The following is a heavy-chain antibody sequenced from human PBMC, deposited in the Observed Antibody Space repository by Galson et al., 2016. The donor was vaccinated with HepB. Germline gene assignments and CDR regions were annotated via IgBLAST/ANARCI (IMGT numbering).Heavy chain of an antibody. CDR3: VKERRIGRGNCNLDY. CDR2: ISSSGGTT. D-gene: IGHD2/OR15-2a*01. V-gene: IGHV3-23*01. CDR1: GFTFSSHS. J-gene: IGHJ4*02. Sequence: SLRLSCAASGFTFSSHSMTWVRQAPGKGLEWVSGISSSGGTTFYADSVKGRFTISRDNSKNTLFLQMSSLRVEDTAVYYCVKERRIGRGNCNLDYWGQGTLVTVSS.